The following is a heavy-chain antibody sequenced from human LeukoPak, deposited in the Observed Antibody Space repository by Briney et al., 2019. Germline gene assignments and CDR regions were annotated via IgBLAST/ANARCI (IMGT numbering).Heavy chain of an antibody. Sequence: PGGSLRLSCAASEFTFSRYDMHWVRQATGKGLEWVSTIDTAGNAWYPDSVKGRFTISRENAKNSLNLQMNSLRVGDTAVYYCARAKMPGIQTAGRVYYFDSWGQGTLVTVSA. CDR2: IDTAGNA. CDR1: EFTFSRYD. J-gene: IGHJ4*02. V-gene: IGHV3-13*01. CDR3: ARAKMPGIQTAGRVYYFDS. D-gene: IGHD6-13*01.